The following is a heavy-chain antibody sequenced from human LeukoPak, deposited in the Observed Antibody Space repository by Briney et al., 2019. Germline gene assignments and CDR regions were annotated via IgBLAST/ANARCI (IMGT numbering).Heavy chain of an antibody. CDR1: GYSISSGYY. V-gene: IGHV4-38-2*02. CDR2: IYHSGKN. J-gene: IGHJ4*02. CDR3: ARGGYSYYYFDY. Sequence: SETLSLTCTVSGYSISSGYYWGWIRQPPGKGLEWIGSIYHSGKNYYNPSLKSRVTMSVDTSKNHFSLKLSSVTAADTAVYYCARGGYSYYYFDYWGQGTLVTVSS. D-gene: IGHD5-18*01.